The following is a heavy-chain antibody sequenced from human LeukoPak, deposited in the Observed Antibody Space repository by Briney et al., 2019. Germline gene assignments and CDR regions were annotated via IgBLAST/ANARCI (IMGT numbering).Heavy chain of an antibody. CDR1: RFTFSSYF. V-gene: IGHV3-23*01. CDR2: ISGSGGTT. J-gene: IGHJ3*02. CDR3: VRDCWGTPHGVDGFDI. Sequence: PGGSLRLSCAASRFTFSSYFMSWVRQAPGKGLEWVSVISGSGGTTYYAVSVKGRFIISRDNAKNSLYLQMNSLRAEDTAVYHCVRDCWGTPHGVDGFDIWGQGTMVTVSS. D-gene: IGHD7-27*01.